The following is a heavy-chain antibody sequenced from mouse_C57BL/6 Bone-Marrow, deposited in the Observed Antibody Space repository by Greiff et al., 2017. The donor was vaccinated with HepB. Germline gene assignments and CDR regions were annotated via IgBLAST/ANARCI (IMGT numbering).Heavy chain of an antibody. J-gene: IGHJ2*01. CDR3: AREGITGYRVPRYFDY. CDR1: GYTFTSYW. D-gene: IGHD3-1*01. CDR2: IYPGSGST. V-gene: IGHV1-55*01. Sequence: QVQLQQPGAELVKPGASVKMSCKASGYTFTSYWITWVKQRPGQGLEWIGDIYPGSGSTNYNEKFKSKATLTVDTSSRTAYMQLSSLTSEDSAVYYCAREGITGYRVPRYFDYWGQGTTLTVSS.